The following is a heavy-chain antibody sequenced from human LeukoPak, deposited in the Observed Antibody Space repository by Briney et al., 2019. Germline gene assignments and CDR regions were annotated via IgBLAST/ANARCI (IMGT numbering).Heavy chain of an antibody. J-gene: IGHJ4*02. V-gene: IGHV1-69*13. CDR1: GGTFSSYA. D-gene: IGHD2-15*01. Sequence: GASVKVSCKASGGTFSSYAISWVRQAPGQGLEWMGGIIPIFGTANYAQKFQGRVTITPDESTSTAYMELSSLRSEDTAVYYCARPTPSTHLPDYWGQGTLVTVSS. CDR2: IIPIFGTA. CDR3: ARPTPSTHLPDY.